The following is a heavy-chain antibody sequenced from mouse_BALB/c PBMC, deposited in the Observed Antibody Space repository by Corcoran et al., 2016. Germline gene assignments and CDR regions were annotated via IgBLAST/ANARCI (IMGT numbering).Heavy chain of an antibody. D-gene: IGHD2-14*01. J-gene: IGHJ4*01. V-gene: IGHV9-3-1*01. CDR2: INTYTGEP. Sequence: QIQLVQSGPELKKLGETVKISCKASGYTFTNYGKNWVTQAPGKGLKWMGWINTYTGEPTYADDFKGRFAFSLETSASTAYLQINNLKNEDTATYFCARNYRYDRGVYAMDYWGQGTSVTVSS. CDR3: ARNYRYDRGVYAMDY. CDR1: GYTFTNYG.